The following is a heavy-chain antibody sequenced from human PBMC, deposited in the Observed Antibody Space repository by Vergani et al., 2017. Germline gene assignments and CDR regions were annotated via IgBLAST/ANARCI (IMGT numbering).Heavy chain of an antibody. J-gene: IGHJ4*02. CDR2: ISYDGTEK. Sequence: QVQLVESGGGVVQPGGSLRLSCAASGFSFGNYAMHWVRQAPGKGLECVGVISYDGTEKKYADSVNGRFTISRDNSKKMMSLQMNSLRVEDTAVYYCARGGKGIIMVVPSTHLWGQGTQVSVS. V-gene: IGHV3-30-3*01. CDR1: GFSFGNYA. D-gene: IGHD2-15*01. CDR3: ARGGKGIIMVVPSTHL.